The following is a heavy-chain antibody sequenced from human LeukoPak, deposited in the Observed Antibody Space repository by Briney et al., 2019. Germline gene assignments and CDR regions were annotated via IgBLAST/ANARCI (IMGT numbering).Heavy chain of an antibody. J-gene: IGHJ4*02. V-gene: IGHV3-7*01. CDR3: ARGSTVTTSTPFDY. D-gene: IGHD4-17*01. CDR2: IKQDGSEK. CDR1: GFTFSSYW. Sequence: GGSLRLSCAASGFTFSSYWMSWVRQAPGKGLEWVANIKQDGSEKYYVDSVKGRFTISRDNAKNSLYLQMNSLRAEDTAVYYCARGSTVTTSTPFDYWGQGTLVTVSS.